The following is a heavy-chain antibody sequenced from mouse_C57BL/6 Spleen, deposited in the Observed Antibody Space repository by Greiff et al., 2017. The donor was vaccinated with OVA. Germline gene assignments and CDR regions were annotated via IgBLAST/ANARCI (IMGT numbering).Heavy chain of an antibody. CDR3: ARGGTDCDY. D-gene: IGHD4-1*01. Sequence: EVQLQQSGPVLVKPGASVKMSCKASGYTFTDYYMNWVKQSHGKSLEWIGVINPYNGGTSYNQKFKGKATLTVDKSSSTAYMELNSLTSEDSAVYYCARGGTDCDYWGQGTTLTVSS. CDR1: GYTFTDYY. V-gene: IGHV1-19*01. J-gene: IGHJ2*01. CDR2: INPYNGGT.